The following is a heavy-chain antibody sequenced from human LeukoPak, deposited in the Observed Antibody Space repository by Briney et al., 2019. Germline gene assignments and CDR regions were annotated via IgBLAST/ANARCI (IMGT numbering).Heavy chain of an antibody. V-gene: IGHV4-34*01. D-gene: IGHD3-10*01. J-gene: IGHJ5*02. CDR2: INHSRST. CDR1: GGSFSGYY. Sequence: PSETLSLTCAVSGGSFSGYYWSWIRQPPGKGLEWIGEINHSRSTNYNPSLKSRVTISVDTSKNQFSLKLSSVTAADTAVYYCARSSYYGSGSDDPWGQGTLVTVSS. CDR3: ARSSYYGSGSDDP.